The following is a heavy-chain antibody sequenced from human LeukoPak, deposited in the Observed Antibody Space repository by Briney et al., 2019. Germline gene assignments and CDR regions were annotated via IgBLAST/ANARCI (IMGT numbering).Heavy chain of an antibody. CDR1: GYSISSGYF. CDR2: IYHSGTT. Sequence: SQTLSLTRTVSGYSISSGYFWGWIRQPPGKGLEWIGSIYHSGTTYYNPSLKSRVTISVDTSKNQFSLKLTSVTAADTAVYYCARGYSSSWYFNWFDPWGQGTLVTVTS. D-gene: IGHD6-13*01. J-gene: IGHJ5*02. CDR3: ARGYSSSWYFNWFDP. V-gene: IGHV4-38-2*02.